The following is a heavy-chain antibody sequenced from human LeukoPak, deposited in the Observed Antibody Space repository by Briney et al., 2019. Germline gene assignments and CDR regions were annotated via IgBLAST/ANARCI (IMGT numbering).Heavy chain of an antibody. Sequence: GGSLRLSCAASGFTFSSYSMNWVRQAPGKGLEWVSSISSSSSYIYYADSVKGRFTISRDNAKNSLYLQMNSLRAEDTAVYYCWGDGVSPRAGDFLGGYYSWGDYWGQGTLVTVSS. CDR3: WGDGVSPRAGDFLGGYYSWGDY. CDR1: GFTFSSYS. D-gene: IGHD3-3*01. V-gene: IGHV3-21*01. J-gene: IGHJ4*02. CDR2: ISSSSSYI.